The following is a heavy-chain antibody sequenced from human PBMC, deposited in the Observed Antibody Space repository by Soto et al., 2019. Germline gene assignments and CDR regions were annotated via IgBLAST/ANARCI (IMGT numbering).Heavy chain of an antibody. V-gene: IGHV1-18*01. CDR1: GYTFTIYG. J-gene: IGHJ6*02. CDR2: ISPDNGNP. CDR3: ARALGYSGYAGMDV. Sequence: QVQLVQSGGEVKKPGASVKVSCKASGYTFTIYGINWVRQAPGQGLEWMGWISPDNGNPNYAQKLQGRVTMTTDTSTSTAYMELRSLRSDDTADYYCARALGYSGYAGMDVWGQGTTVTVSS. D-gene: IGHD5-12*01.